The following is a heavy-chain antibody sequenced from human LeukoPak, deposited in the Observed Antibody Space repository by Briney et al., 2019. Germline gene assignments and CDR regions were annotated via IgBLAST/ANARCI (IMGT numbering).Heavy chain of an antibody. D-gene: IGHD5-24*01. J-gene: IGHJ3*02. CDR3: AKVEAFDI. Sequence: ASVKVSCKASGGTFSSYAIDWVRQAPGQGLEWMGWISPNSGGTNYAQKFQGRVTMTRDTSISTAYMELSRLTSDDTAVSYCAKVEAFDIWGQGTMVTVSS. CDR2: ISPNSGGT. V-gene: IGHV1-2*02. CDR1: GGTFSSYA.